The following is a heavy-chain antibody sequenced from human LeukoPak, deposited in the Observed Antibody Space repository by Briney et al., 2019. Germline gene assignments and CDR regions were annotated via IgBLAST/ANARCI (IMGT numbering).Heavy chain of an antibody. V-gene: IGHV5-10-1*01. CDR1: GYCFTSYW. CDR2: IDPSDSYN. J-gene: IGHJ6*04. CDR3: ARQEITMVRGVLYYYGMDV. D-gene: IGHD3-10*01. Sequence: GESLKISWKGSGYCFTSYWISGGRQMPGKGVGWVGRIDPSDSYNNDSRSFQGHVTITADKSICPASLRWSSLKASDTAIYYCARQEITMVRGVLYYYGMDVWGKGTTVTVSS.